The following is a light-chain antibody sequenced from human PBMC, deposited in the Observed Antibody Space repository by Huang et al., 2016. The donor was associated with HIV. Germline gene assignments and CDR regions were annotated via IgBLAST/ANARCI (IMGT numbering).Light chain of an antibody. Sequence: EIVLTQSPATLSLSPGERATLSCRASQSVSSYLAWYQQKPGPAPRLLIYDASNGATGIPARFSGSGSGTDFTLTISGLEPEDFAVYYCQQRSNWPITFGPGTKVDIK. CDR2: DAS. CDR3: QQRSNWPIT. V-gene: IGKV3-11*01. CDR1: QSVSSY. J-gene: IGKJ3*01.